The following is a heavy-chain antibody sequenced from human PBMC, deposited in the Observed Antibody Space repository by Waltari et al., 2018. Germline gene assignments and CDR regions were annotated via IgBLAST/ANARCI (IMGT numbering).Heavy chain of an antibody. CDR1: GFTFSSYA. D-gene: IGHD3-22*01. CDR3: AKDRQWYYYDSSGYSPDFDY. V-gene: IGHV3-23*01. Sequence: EVQLLESGGGLVQPGGSLRLSCAASGFTFSSYAMSWVRQAPGKGLEWVSAISGSGGSTYYADSVKGRFNISRDNSKKTLYLQMNSLRAEDTAVYYCAKDRQWYYYDSSGYSPDFDYWGQGTLVTVSS. J-gene: IGHJ4*02. CDR2: ISGSGGST.